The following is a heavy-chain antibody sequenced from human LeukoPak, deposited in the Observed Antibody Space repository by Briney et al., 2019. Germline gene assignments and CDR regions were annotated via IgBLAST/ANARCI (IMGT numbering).Heavy chain of an antibody. D-gene: IGHD2-15*01. CDR1: GYTFTGYY. CDR3: ASYCSGGSCYPGY. Sequence: ASVKVSCKASGYTFTGYYMHWVRQAPGQGLEWMGRINPNSGGTNYAQKFQGRVTMTRDTSISTAHMELSRLRSDDTAVYYCASYCSGGSCYPGYWGQATLVTVSS. V-gene: IGHV1-2*06. J-gene: IGHJ4*02. CDR2: INPNSGGT.